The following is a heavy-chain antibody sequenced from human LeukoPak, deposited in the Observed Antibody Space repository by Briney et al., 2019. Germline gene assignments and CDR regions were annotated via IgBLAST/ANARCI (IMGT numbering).Heavy chain of an antibody. J-gene: IGHJ5*02. CDR2: MNPNSGNT. Sequence: ASVKVSCKASGYTFTSYDINWVRQATGQGLEWMGWMNPNSGNTGYAQKFQGRVTITRNTSISTAYMELSSLRSEDTAVYYCARGGVALWFGELARFDPWGQGTLVTVSS. CDR3: ARGGVALWFGELARFDP. D-gene: IGHD3-10*01. CDR1: GYTFTSYD. V-gene: IGHV1-8*03.